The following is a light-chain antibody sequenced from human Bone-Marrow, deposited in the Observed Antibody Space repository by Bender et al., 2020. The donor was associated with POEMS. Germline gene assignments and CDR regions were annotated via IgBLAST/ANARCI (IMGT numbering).Light chain of an antibody. CDR1: KLGGKY. V-gene: IGLV3-1*01. J-gene: IGLJ2*01. CDR3: QAWDTITHVV. CDR2: QDT. Sequence: SYELTQPPSVSVSPGQTARIICSGDKLGGKYTSWYQQRAGQSPVLVIYQDTKRPSGIPERFSGSNSGNTATLTISGTQAMDEADYYCQAWDTITHVVFGGGTRLTVL.